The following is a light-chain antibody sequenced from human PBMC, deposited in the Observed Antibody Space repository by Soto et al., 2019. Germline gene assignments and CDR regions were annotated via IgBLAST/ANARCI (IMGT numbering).Light chain of an antibody. CDR2: HAS. J-gene: IGKJ2*01. V-gene: IGKV3-11*01. CDR1: QRVSCY. Sequence: DIVGTQSPAMLSFSPGERVTLSCRAMQRVSCYLAWYQQKSCQAPRLLIYHASNMATGITARFSGRGSGTDFTLDMSGLEPEDIADAYCQQRFNWPPKYTFGQRTKLAIK. CDR3: QQRFNWPPKYT.